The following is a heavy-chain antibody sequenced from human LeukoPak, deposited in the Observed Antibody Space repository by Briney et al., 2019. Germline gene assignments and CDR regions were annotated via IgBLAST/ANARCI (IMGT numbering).Heavy chain of an antibody. CDR2: VYDSGST. D-gene: IGHD3-22*01. Sequence: SETLSLTCTVSGGSIRVYYWSWIRQPPGKGLEWIGYVYDSGSTKYDPSLKSLVTISVDTSNDQSSLKLTSVTAADTAVYYCARSSRDSSGYSDLDPRGQGILVTVSS. CDR3: ARSSRDSSGYSDLDP. CDR1: GGSIRVYY. J-gene: IGHJ5*02. V-gene: IGHV4-59*01.